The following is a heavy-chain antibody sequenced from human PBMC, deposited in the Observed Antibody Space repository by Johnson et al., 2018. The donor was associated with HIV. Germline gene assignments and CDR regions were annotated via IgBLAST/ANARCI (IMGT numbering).Heavy chain of an antibody. D-gene: IGHD4-11*01. CDR3: ARDPGNYGGAFDI. V-gene: IGHV3-48*04. J-gene: IGHJ3*02. CDR1: GFTFTSYW. Sequence: VQLVESGGGLVQPGGSLRLSCAASGFTFTSYWIHWVRQAPGKGLVWVSYISSSGSTIYYADSVKGRFTISRDNAKNSLYLQMNSLRAEDTAVYYCARDPGNYGGAFDIWGQGTMVTVSA. CDR2: ISSSGSTI.